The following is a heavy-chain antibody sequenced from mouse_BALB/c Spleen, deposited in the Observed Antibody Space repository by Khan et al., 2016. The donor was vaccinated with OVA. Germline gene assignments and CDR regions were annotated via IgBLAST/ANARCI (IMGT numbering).Heavy chain of an antibody. V-gene: IGHV1-5*01. Sequence: EVQLQQSGTVLARPGASVKMSCKASGYTFTSYWMHWVKQRPGQGLEWIGDIYPGNTDTNYNQKFKGKAKLTAVQSTSTAYMELSSLTNEDSAVYYCTRRNWDVAWFAYWGQGTLVTVSA. CDR2: IYPGNTDT. CDR1: GYTFTSYW. CDR3: TRRNWDVAWFAY. D-gene: IGHD4-1*01. J-gene: IGHJ3*01.